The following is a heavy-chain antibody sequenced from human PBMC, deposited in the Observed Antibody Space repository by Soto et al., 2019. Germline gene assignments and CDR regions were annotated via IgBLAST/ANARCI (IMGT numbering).Heavy chain of an antibody. CDR3: ARQKRYCSSTSCQADY. D-gene: IGHD2-2*01. Sequence: SETLSRTCTVSGGSISSGDYYWSWIRQPPGKGLEWIVYIYYSGSTYYNPSLKSRVTISVDTSKNQFSLKLSSVTAADTAVYYCARQKRYCSSTSCQADYWGQGTLVTVSS. V-gene: IGHV4-30-4*01. CDR1: GGSISSGDYY. CDR2: IYYSGST. J-gene: IGHJ4*02.